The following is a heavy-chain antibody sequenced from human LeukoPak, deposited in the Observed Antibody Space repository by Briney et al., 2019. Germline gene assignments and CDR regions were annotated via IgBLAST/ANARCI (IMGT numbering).Heavy chain of an antibody. CDR1: GFTFCDYA. CDR3: TRDRGAYNLYDY. V-gene: IGHV3-49*03. CDR2: IRSKAYGETA. D-gene: IGHD1-1*01. Sequence: GGSLRLSCTASGFTFCDYAMSWIRQAPGKGLEWVGFIRSKAYGETADYAASVKGRFTISRDDSKAIAYLQMNSLKTEDTAVYHCTRDRGAYNLYDYWGQGTLVTVSS. J-gene: IGHJ4*02.